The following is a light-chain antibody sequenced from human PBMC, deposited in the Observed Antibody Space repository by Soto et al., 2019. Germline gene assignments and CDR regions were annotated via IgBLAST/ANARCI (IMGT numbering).Light chain of an antibody. CDR2: GAS. Sequence: EIVLTQSPGTLSLCPGEKVTLSCRASQSVNTNYLAWYQQKPGQAPRLLIHGASSRPVGIPDRFRGSGSGTDFTLTITRLEPEDFAVYYCHQYGTSPDTFGQGTKLEI. CDR3: HQYGTSPDT. V-gene: IGKV3-20*01. J-gene: IGKJ2*01. CDR1: QSVNTNY.